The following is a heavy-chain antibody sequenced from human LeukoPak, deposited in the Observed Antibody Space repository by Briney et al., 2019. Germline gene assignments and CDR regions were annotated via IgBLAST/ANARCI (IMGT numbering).Heavy chain of an antibody. CDR1: GGSIRSSSYY. V-gene: IGHV4-39*01. J-gene: IGHJ4*02. CDR2: FYYSGST. D-gene: IGHD2-15*01. Sequence: SETLSLTCTVSGGSIRSSSYYWGWIRQPPGKGLEWIGSFYYSGSTYYNPSLKSRVTISVDTSKNQFSLKLSSVTAADTAAYYCARHESFGAFCRGGSCYWGQGTLVTVSS. CDR3: ARHESFGAFCRGGSCY.